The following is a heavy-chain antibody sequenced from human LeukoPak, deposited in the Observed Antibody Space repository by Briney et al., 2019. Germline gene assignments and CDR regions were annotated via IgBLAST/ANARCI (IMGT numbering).Heavy chain of an antibody. V-gene: IGHV1-18*01. CDR2: ISAYNGKT. CDR3: ARGASRSYSYGSVGFDY. Sequence: ASVKVSCKASGYTFTSSGISWVRQAPGQGLVWMGWISAYNGKTNYAQKFQGRVTITTDESTSTAYMELSSLRSEDTAVYYCARGASRSYSYGSVGFDYWGQGTLVTVSS. J-gene: IGHJ4*02. D-gene: IGHD5-18*01. CDR1: GYTFTSSG.